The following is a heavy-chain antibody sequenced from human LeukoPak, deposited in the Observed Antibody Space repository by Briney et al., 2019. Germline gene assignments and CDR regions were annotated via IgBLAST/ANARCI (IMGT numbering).Heavy chain of an antibody. CDR3: ARWELTYYYDSSGPSPHAFDI. J-gene: IGHJ3*02. CDR1: GDSFGTYG. V-gene: IGHV1-69*05. CDR2: FNPIFGSA. D-gene: IGHD3-22*01. Sequence: SVKVSCKASGDSFGTYGITWVRQAPGEGLEWMGGFNPIFGSAQYAQKFQGRVTITMDVSARTVYMELSSLRSEDTAVYYCARWELTYYYDSSGPSPHAFDIWGQGTMVTVSS.